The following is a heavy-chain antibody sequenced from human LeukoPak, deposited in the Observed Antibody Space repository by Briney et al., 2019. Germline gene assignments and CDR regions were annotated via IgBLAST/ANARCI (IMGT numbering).Heavy chain of an antibody. V-gene: IGHV4-34*01. D-gene: IGHD3-22*01. CDR3: ARVGSYYYDSSGPVYYFDY. Sequence: SETLSLTCAVYGGSFSGYYWSWIRQPPGKGLEWIGEINHSGSTNYNPSLKSRVTISVDTSKNQFSLKLSSVTAADTAVYYCARVGSYYYDSSGPVYYFDYWGQGTLVTVSS. J-gene: IGHJ4*02. CDR2: INHSGST. CDR1: GGSFSGYY.